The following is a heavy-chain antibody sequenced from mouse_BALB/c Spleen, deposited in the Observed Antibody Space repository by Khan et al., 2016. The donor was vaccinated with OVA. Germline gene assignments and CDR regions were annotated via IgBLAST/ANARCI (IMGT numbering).Heavy chain of an antibody. CDR2: IYPGTDNT. CDR1: GYIFTSDW. V-gene: IGHV1-76*01. J-gene: IGHJ2*01. Sequence: QGQLKQPGAALVRPGAPVKLSCKSLGYIFTSDWINWVKQRYGQGLERIARIYPGTDNTYYNEKYKDKATLTADKTPSTAYMQLSILNSEASDVYFCAREEDLYRFDHWGQGTTLTVSS. CDR3: AREEDLYRFDH.